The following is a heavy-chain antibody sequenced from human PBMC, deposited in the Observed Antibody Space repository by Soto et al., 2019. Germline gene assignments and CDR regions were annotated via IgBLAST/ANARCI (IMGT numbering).Heavy chain of an antibody. CDR1: GGSISSGGYS. J-gene: IGHJ5*02. CDR2: IYHSXXT. CDR3: ARGSIAAAVNVNWFDP. Sequence: PSETLSLTCAVSGGSISSGGYSWSWIRQPPGKGLEWIGYIYHSXXTXXXXXXXXRVTISVDRSKNQFSLKLSSVTAADTAVYYCARGSIAAAVNVNWFDPWGQGTLVTVSS. D-gene: IGHD6-13*01. V-gene: IGHV4-30-2*01.